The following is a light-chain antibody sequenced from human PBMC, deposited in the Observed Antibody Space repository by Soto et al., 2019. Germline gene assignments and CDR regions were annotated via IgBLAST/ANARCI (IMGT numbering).Light chain of an antibody. Sequence: DMQMTQSPSSLSASVGDRVSITCRSSQNISNYLHWYQQRPGKAPKLLIYAASNLRSGVPSRFSGSGSGTDFTLTISSLQSEDFATYYCQQSYIIPRITFGHGTRVEIK. CDR2: AAS. V-gene: IGKV1-39*01. CDR1: QNISNY. CDR3: QQSYIIPRIT. J-gene: IGKJ3*01.